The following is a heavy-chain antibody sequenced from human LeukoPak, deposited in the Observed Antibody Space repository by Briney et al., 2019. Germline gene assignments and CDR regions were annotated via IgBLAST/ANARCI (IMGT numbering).Heavy chain of an antibody. CDR1: GCPFSSYA. CDR3: ARVAGERWLREEAFDI. Sequence: LVKVSCKPSGCPFSSYAMSCVRQAPGQGPEWMGGIIPIFGTADYAQKIQGRVTITADESTSTAYIELSSLRSEDTGVYYWARVAGERWLREEAFDIWGQGKMVTVSS. CDR2: IIPIFGTA. V-gene: IGHV1-69*13. D-gene: IGHD5-12*01. J-gene: IGHJ3*02.